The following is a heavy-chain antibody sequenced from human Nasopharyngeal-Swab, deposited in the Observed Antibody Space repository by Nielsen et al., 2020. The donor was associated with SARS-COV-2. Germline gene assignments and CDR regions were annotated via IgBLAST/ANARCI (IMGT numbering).Heavy chain of an antibody. V-gene: IGHV3-21*01. Sequence: GVLKISCAAFGFTFSSYSMNWVRQAPGKGLEWVSSISSSSSYIYYADSVKGRFTISRDNAKNSLYLQMNSLRAEDTAVYYCARSQGERRAGAFDIWGQGTMVTVSS. D-gene: IGHD1-1*01. J-gene: IGHJ3*02. CDR1: GFTFSSYS. CDR3: ARSQGERRAGAFDI. CDR2: ISSSSSYI.